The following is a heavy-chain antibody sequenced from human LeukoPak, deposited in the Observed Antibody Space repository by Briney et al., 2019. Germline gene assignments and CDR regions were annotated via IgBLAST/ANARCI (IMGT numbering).Heavy chain of an antibody. CDR2: IKQDGSEK. CDR1: GVTFSSYW. J-gene: IGHJ4*02. Sequence: GGSLRLSCAASGVTFSSYWMGWVRQAPGKGLEWVANIKQDGSEKYYVDSVKGRFTISRDNAKNSLYLQMNSLRAEDTAVYYCAKEGGTLLWFGEYPYFDYWGQGTLVTVSS. CDR3: AKEGGTLLWFGEYPYFDY. V-gene: IGHV3-7*01. D-gene: IGHD3-10*01.